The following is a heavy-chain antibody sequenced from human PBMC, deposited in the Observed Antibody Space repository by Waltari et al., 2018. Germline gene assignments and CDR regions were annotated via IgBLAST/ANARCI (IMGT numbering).Heavy chain of an antibody. J-gene: IGHJ6*02. CDR3: ARDKVLYYYYYGMDV. CDR1: GFTFSSYA. Sequence: QVQLVESGGGVVQPGRSLRLSCAASGFTFSSYAMHWVRQAPGKGLEWVAVISYDGSNKYYADSVKGRFTISRDDSKNTLYLQMNSLRAEDTAVYYCARDKVLYYYYYGMDVWGQGTTVTVSS. V-gene: IGHV3-30-3*01. CDR2: ISYDGSNK.